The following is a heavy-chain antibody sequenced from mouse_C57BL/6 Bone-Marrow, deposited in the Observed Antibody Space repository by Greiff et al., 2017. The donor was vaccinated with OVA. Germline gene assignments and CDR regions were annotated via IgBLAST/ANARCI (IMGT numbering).Heavy chain of an antibody. CDR1: GFTFSDYG. V-gene: IGHV5-15*01. Sequence: EVKLMESGGGLVQPGGSLKLSCAASGFTFSDYGMAWVRQAPRKGPAWVAFISNLAYSIYYADNVTGRFTIPSENAKNTLYLEMRRLRSEDTAMYDCASGYDSWFAYWGQGTLVTVSA. CDR2: ISNLAYSI. CDR3: ASGYDSWFAY. D-gene: IGHD2-4*01. J-gene: IGHJ3*01.